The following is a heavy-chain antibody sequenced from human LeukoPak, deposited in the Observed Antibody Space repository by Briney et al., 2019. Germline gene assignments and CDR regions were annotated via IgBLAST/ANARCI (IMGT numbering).Heavy chain of an antibody. Sequence: MPSETLSLTCTVSGYSISSGYYWGWIRQPPGKGLEWIGSIYHSGSTYYNPSLKSRVTISVDTSKNQFSLKLSSVTAADTAVYYCARGFASRRTTVVTHNWFDPWGQGTLVTVSS. CDR3: ARGFASRRTTVVTHNWFDP. V-gene: IGHV4-38-2*02. CDR1: GYSISSGYY. J-gene: IGHJ5*02. CDR2: IYHSGST. D-gene: IGHD4-23*01.